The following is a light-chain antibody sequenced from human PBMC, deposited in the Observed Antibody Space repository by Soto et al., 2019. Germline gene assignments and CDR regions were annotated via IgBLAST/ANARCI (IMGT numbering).Light chain of an antibody. CDR1: QSLLHSNGYTY. V-gene: IGKV2-28*01. CDR3: MQALQTPYT. J-gene: IGKJ2*01. CDR2: LGS. Sequence: DIVMTQSPLSLPVTPGEPASISCRSSQSLLHSNGYTYLDWYLQKPGQSPQLLIYLGSNRASGVPDRFSGSGSGTDFTLKISRVEGEDVGVYYCMQALQTPYTFGQGTKLEIK.